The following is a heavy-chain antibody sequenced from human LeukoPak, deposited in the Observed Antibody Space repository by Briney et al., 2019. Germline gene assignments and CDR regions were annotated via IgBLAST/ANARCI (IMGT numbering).Heavy chain of an antibody. V-gene: IGHV3-11*01. Sequence: PGGSLRLSCAASGFTFSVYYMSWIRQAPGKGLEWVSYISPTGGTKYYADSVRGRFTISRDNPENSLFLRTNSLRAEDTAVYYCARVPTTVTYTDYWGQGTLVSVSS. CDR3: ARVPTTVTYTDY. D-gene: IGHD4-17*01. J-gene: IGHJ4*02. CDR2: ISPTGGTK. CDR1: GFTFSVYY.